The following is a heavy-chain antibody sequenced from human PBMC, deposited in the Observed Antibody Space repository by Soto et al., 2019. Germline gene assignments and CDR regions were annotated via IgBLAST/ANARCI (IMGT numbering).Heavy chain of an antibody. CDR2: VSIGGST. V-gene: IGHV3-23*01. CDR1: GFTFSSYA. D-gene: IGHD2-15*01. Sequence: GGSLRLSCAASGFTFSSYAMGWVGQGPGKGLEWVAVVSIGGSTHYADSVRGRFTISRDNSKNTLSLQMNSLTAEDTAVYFCAKRRGAGGHFDYWGQGALITVS. CDR3: AKRRGAGGHFDY. J-gene: IGHJ4*02.